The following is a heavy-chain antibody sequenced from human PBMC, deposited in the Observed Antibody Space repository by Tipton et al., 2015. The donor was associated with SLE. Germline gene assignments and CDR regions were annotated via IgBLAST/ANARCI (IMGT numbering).Heavy chain of an antibody. CDR3: ARPYSGSYFDAFDI. Sequence: TLSLTCAVYGGSFSGYYWSWIRRPPGKGLEWIGEINHSGSTNYNPSLKSRVTISVDTSKNQFSLKLSSVTAADTAVYYCARPYSGSYFDAFDIWGQGTMVTVSS. J-gene: IGHJ3*02. D-gene: IGHD1-26*01. V-gene: IGHV4-34*01. CDR1: GGSFSGYY. CDR2: INHSGST.